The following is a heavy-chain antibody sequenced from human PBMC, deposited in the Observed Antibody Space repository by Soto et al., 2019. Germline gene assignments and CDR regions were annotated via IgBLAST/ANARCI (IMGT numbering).Heavy chain of an antibody. V-gene: IGHV1-3*01. J-gene: IGHJ4*02. CDR3: ARDPSYDSSAYWCDY. CDR1: GYTFTSYA. CDR2: INAGNGNT. Sequence: VASVKVSCKASGYTFTSYAMHWVRQAPGQRLEWMGWINAGNGNTKYSQKFQGRFTISRDNSKNTVYLEMNSLRAEDTAMYYCARDPSYDSSAYWCDYWGQGTLVTVSS. D-gene: IGHD3-22*01.